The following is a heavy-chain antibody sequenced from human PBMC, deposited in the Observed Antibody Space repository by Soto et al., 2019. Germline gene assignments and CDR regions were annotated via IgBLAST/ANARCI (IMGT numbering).Heavy chain of an antibody. CDR3: ARDSPELGMDV. V-gene: IGHV3-13*01. J-gene: IGHJ6*02. CDR2: IGTAGDT. Sequence: GGSLRLSCAASGFTFSSYDMHWVRQATGKGLEWVSAIGTAGDTYYPGSVKGRFTISRENAKNSLYLQMNSLSAGDTAVYYCARDSPELGMDVWGQGTTVTVSS. CDR1: GFTFSSYD.